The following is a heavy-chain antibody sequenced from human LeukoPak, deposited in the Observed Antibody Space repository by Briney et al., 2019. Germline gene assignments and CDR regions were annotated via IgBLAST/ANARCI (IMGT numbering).Heavy chain of an antibody. V-gene: IGHV1-69*13. CDR1: GGTFSSYA. D-gene: IGHD1-26*01. Sequence: SVKVSCKASGGTFSSYAISWVRQAPGQGLEWMGGIIPIFGTANYAQKFQGRVTITADESTSTAYMELSSLRAEDTAVYYCARGDVVGATLGYFDYWGQGTLVTVSS. CDR3: ARGDVVGATLGYFDY. J-gene: IGHJ4*02. CDR2: IIPIFGTA.